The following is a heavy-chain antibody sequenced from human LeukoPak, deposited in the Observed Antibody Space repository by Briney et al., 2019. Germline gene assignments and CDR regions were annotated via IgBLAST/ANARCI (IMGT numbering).Heavy chain of an antibody. V-gene: IGHV1-8*01. D-gene: IGHD6-19*01. CDR1: GYTFTSYD. J-gene: IGHJ6*02. Sequence: ASVKVSCKASGYTFTSYDINWVRQATGQGLEWMGWMNPNSGNTGYAQKFQGRVTMTRNTSISTAYMELSSLRSEDTAVYYCARYFSSGWYFLRDYYYYGMDVWGQGTTVTVSS. CDR3: ARYFSSGWYFLRDYYYYGMDV. CDR2: MNPNSGNT.